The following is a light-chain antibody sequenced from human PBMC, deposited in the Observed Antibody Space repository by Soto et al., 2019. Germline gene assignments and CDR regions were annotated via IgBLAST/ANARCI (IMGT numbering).Light chain of an antibody. J-gene: IGLJ2*01. CDR2: YDS. Sequence: SYELTQPPSVSVAPGKTARITCGGNNIGSKSVQWYQQKQGQAPVLVIYYDSDRPSGIPERFSGSNSGNTATLTISRVEAGDEADYYCQVWDSSSDRDVVFGGGTKLTVL. CDR1: NIGSKS. V-gene: IGLV3-21*04. CDR3: QVWDSSSDRDVV.